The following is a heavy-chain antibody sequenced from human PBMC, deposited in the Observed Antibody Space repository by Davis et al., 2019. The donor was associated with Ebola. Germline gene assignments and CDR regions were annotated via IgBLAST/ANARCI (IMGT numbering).Heavy chain of an antibody. CDR2: ISGRGPDT. CDR1: GFTFSNYA. V-gene: IGHV3-23*01. J-gene: IGHJ4*02. Sequence: GESLKISCTASGFTFSNYAMNWVRQTPGKGLEWVSSISGRGPDTYYADSVKGRFTISRDNSKTTLYLQMNSLRVEDTAIYYCARRGDRGGIDYWGQGTLVTVSS. CDR3: ARRGDRGGIDY. D-gene: IGHD3-10*01.